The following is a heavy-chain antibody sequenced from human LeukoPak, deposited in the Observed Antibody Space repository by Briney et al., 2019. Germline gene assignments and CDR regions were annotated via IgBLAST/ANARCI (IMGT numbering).Heavy chain of an antibody. CDR1: GFTVSSNS. D-gene: IGHD4/OR15-4a*01. CDR3: ARRAGAYSHPYDY. V-gene: IGHV3-53*01. J-gene: IGHJ4*02. Sequence: GGSLRLSCAASGFTVSSNSMSWVRQAPGKGLEWVSFIYSGSSTYYADSVKGRFTISRDNSENTLYLQMNSLRAEDTAVYYCARRAGAYSHPYDYWGQGTLVTVSS. CDR2: IYSGSST.